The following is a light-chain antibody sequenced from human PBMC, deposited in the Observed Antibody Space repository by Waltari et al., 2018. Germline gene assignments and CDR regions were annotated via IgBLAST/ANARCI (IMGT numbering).Light chain of an antibody. V-gene: IGLV2-14*01. Sequence: QSALTQPASVSGSPGQSITISCTGTSSDIGAYNYVSWYQQHPGQTPNLMISEATNRPSGAPERYSGSKSGNTASLRISGLQAEDEADYYCSSYRSRNTPVLFGGGTTLTVV. CDR1: SSDIGAYNY. CDR2: EAT. J-gene: IGLJ3*02. CDR3: SSYRSRNTPVL.